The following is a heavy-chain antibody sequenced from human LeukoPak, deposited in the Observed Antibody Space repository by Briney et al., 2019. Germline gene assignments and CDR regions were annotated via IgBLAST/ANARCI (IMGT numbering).Heavy chain of an antibody. CDR3: AREPQGDSSGYDAFDI. J-gene: IGHJ3*02. V-gene: IGHV3-66*01. D-gene: IGHD3-22*01. CDR1: GFTVSSNY. CDR2: IYSGGST. Sequence: GGSLRLSCAASGFTVSSNYMTWVRQAPGKGLEWVSVIYSGGSTYYADSVKGRFTLSRDNSKNTLFLQMNSLRAEDTAVYYCAREPQGDSSGYDAFDIWGQGTLVTVSS.